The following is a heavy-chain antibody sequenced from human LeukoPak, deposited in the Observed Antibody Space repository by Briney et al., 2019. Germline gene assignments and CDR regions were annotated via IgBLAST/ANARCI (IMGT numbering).Heavy chain of an antibody. CDR3: ARPEDILTGALDY. D-gene: IGHD3-9*01. CDR1: GYSFTSYW. V-gene: IGHV5-51*01. Sequence: GESLKISFKGSGYSFTSYWIGWVRQMPGKGLEWMGITYPGDSDTRYSPSFQGQVTISADKSISTAYLQWSSLKASDTAMYYCARPEDILTGALDYWGQGTLVTVSS. CDR2: TYPGDSDT. J-gene: IGHJ4*02.